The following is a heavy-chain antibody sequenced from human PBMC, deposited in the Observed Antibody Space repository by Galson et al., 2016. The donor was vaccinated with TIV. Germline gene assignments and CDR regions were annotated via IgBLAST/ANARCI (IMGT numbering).Heavy chain of an antibody. CDR1: GFTFSSYS. Sequence: SLRLSCAASGFTFSSYSMNWVRQAPGKGLEWVSSTTSSSSYLYYADSVKGRFTISRDNAKNSLFLQMTTLRADDTAVYYCARDTEQYNSFTDTFDVWGQGTTVTVSS. D-gene: IGHD6-6*01. J-gene: IGHJ3*01. CDR2: TTSSSSYL. V-gene: IGHV3-21*06. CDR3: ARDTEQYNSFTDTFDV.